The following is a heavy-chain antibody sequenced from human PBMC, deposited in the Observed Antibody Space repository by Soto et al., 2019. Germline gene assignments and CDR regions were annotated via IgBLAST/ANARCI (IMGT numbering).Heavy chain of an antibody. CDR2: ISHSGST. CDR3: ARRSCNSPSCYYYGLDV. CDR1: GGSINSGGYS. J-gene: IGHJ6*02. V-gene: IGHV4-30-2*01. D-gene: IGHD2-2*01. Sequence: QLQLQESGSGLVKPSQTLSLTCAVSGGSINSGGYSWSWIRQPPGKGLEWIGFISHSGSTYHNPSLKSRVTISMDTSKNHFSLKLSSVTAADTAVYYCARRSCNSPSCYYYGLDVWGHGTTVTVSS.